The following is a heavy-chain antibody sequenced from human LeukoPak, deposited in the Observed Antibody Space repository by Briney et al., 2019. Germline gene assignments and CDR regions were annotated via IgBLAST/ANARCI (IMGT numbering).Heavy chain of an antibody. D-gene: IGHD3-22*01. Sequence: GGSLRLSCAASGFTFSSYSMNWVRQAPGKGLEWVSSISSSSSYIYYADSVKGRFTISRDNAKNSLYLQMNSLRAEDTALYYCAKDSDSSGYPVWYFDYWGQGTLVTVSS. J-gene: IGHJ4*02. CDR3: AKDSDSSGYPVWYFDY. CDR2: ISSSSSYI. CDR1: GFTFSSYS. V-gene: IGHV3-21*04.